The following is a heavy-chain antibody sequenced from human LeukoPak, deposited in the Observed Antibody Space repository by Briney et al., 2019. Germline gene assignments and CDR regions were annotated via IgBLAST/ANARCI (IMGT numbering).Heavy chain of an antibody. J-gene: IGHJ4*02. V-gene: IGHV4-61*01. CDR1: GASVSSASY. D-gene: IGHD6-13*01. CDR3: ASLIAAAGTFDY. CDR2: IYNGVNT. Sequence: SETLSLTCTVSGASVSSASYWSWIRQPPGKGVEWIAHIYNGVNTNYNPSLKSRVTISVDTSKNQFSLRLNSVTAADTAVYYCASLIAAAGTFDYWGQGTLVTVSS.